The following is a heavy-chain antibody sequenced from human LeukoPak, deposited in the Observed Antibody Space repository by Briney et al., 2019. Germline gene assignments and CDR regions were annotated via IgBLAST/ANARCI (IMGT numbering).Heavy chain of an antibody. CDR1: GFTFSSYS. CDR3: ASWAHSGYWIAASDY. CDR2: ISGSGDTT. Sequence: GGSLRLSCAASGFTFSSYSTNWVRQAPGKGLEWVSVISGSGDTTHYADSVKGRFTISRDNSKTTLYLQMNSMRPEDTALYYCASWAHSGYWIAASDYWGQGTLVTVSS. V-gene: IGHV3-23*01. D-gene: IGHD3-22*01. J-gene: IGHJ4*02.